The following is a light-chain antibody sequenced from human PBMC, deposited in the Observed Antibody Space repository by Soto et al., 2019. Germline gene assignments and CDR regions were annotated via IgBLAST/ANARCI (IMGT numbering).Light chain of an antibody. CDR2: GNS. CDR3: QSYDSSLSGYV. J-gene: IGLJ1*01. CDR1: SSNIGAGYD. Sequence: QSVLTQPRSVSGAPGQRVTISCTGSSSNIGAGYDVHWYQQLRGTAPKLLIYGNSNRPSGVPDRFSGSKSGTSASLAITGLQAEDEADYYCQSYDSSLSGYVFGTGTKVTVL. V-gene: IGLV1-40*01.